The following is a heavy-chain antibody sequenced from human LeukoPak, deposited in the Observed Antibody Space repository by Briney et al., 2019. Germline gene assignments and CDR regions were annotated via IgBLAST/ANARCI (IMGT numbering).Heavy chain of an antibody. CDR3: ATTRGYSTNDAFDI. D-gene: IGHD5-18*01. CDR2: IYYTGST. CDR1: GVSINNYY. V-gene: IGHV4-59*01. J-gene: IGHJ3*02. Sequence: SETLSLTCAVSGVSINNYYWSWIRQPPGKGLEWIGNIYYTGSTTHNPSLKSRVTISVDTSKNQFSLSLSSVTAADTAVYYCATTRGYSTNDAFDIWGQGTRVTVSS.